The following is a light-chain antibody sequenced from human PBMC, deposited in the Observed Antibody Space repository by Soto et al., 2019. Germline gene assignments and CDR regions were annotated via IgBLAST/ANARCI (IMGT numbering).Light chain of an antibody. CDR1: QTINKY. J-gene: IGKJ4*01. CDR2: AAS. V-gene: IGKV1-39*01. CDR3: QQSFNTPLT. Sequence: DIQMTQSPSSLSASLGDSVTITCRASQTINKYLNWYQQKPGRAPKLLINAASNLATGVPPRFSGSGSGTDFTLTISSLQPEDFAVYFWQQSFNTPLTFGGGTKLEIK.